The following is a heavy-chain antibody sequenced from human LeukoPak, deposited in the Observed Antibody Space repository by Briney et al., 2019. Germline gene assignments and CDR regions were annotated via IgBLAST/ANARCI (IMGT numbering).Heavy chain of an antibody. CDR3: ARFQGATTYSYDFWSGSGSNFDY. D-gene: IGHD3-3*01. CDR1: GGSISSSSYY. J-gene: IGHJ4*02. CDR2: IYYSGST. V-gene: IGHV4-39*01. Sequence: SETLSLTCTVSGGSISSSSYYWGWIRQPPGRGLEWIGSIYYSGSTYYNPSLKSRVTISVDTSKNQFSLKLSSVTAADTAVFYCARFQGATTYSYDFWSGSGSNFDYWGQGTLVTVSS.